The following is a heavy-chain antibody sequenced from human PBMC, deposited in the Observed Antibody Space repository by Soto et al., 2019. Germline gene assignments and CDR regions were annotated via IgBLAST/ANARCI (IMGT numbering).Heavy chain of an antibody. Sequence: GGSLRLSCAASGFTFSSYSMNWVRQAPGKGLEWVSYISSSSSTIYYADSVKGRFTISRDNAKNSLYLQMNSLRDEDTAVYYCARDYYDILTGYITLPYYDYWGQGTLVTVSS. CDR1: GFTFSSYS. CDR3: ARDYYDILTGYITLPYYDY. CDR2: ISSSSSTI. V-gene: IGHV3-48*02. J-gene: IGHJ4*02. D-gene: IGHD3-9*01.